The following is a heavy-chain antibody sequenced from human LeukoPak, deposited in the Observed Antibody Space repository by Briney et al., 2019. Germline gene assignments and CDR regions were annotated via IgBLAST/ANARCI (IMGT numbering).Heavy chain of an antibody. Sequence: SETLSLTCTVSGGSTSSGDYYWSWIRQPPGKGLEWIGYIYYSGSTYYNPSLKSRVTISVDTSKIQFSLKLSSVTAADTAVYYCAIDRDFWSGSSGPSDYWGQGTLVTVSS. CDR2: IYYSGST. D-gene: IGHD3-3*01. J-gene: IGHJ4*02. V-gene: IGHV4-30-4*01. CDR3: AIDRDFWSGSSGPSDY. CDR1: GGSTSSGDYY.